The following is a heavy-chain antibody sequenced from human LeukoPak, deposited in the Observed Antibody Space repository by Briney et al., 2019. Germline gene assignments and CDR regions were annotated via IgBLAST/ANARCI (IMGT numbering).Heavy chain of an antibody. CDR3: AKDRDYDSSGAFDY. CDR1: GFTFSSYA. V-gene: IGHV3-23*01. J-gene: IGHJ4*02. CDR2: ISGSGGSR. Sequence: GGSLRLSCAASGFTFSSYAMSWVRQAPGKGLEWVSAISGSGGSRYYADSVKGRFTISRDNSRNTLYLQMNSLRAEDTAVYYCAKDRDYDSSGAFDYWGQGTLVTVSS. D-gene: IGHD3-22*01.